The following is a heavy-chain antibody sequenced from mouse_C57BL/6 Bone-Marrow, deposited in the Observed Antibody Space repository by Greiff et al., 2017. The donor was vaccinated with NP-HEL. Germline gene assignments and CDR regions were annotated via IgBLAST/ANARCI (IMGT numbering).Heavy chain of an antibody. J-gene: IGHJ2*01. CDR3: ARGRRTYYFDY. D-gene: IGHD2-12*01. CDR1: GFTFSSYA. Sequence: EVKLVESGGGLVKPGGSLKLSCAASGFTFSSYAMSWVRQTPEKRLAWVATISDGGSYTYYPDNVKGRFPISRDNAKNNLYLQMSQLKSEDTAMYYCARGRRTYYFDYWGQGTTLTVSS. CDR2: ISDGGSYT. V-gene: IGHV5-4*03.